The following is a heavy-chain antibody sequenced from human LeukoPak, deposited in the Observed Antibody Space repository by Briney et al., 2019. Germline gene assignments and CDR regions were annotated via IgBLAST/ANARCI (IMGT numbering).Heavy chain of an antibody. CDR2: ISSSSTYI. Sequence: GGSLRLSCAASGFTFNSYSINWVRQAPGKGLEWVSSISSSSTYIYYADSVKGRFTISRDNAKNSLYLQMNSLRAEDTAVYYCARAPITMIPRDAFDIWGQGTMVTVSS. CDR3: ARAPITMIPRDAFDI. D-gene: IGHD3-22*01. V-gene: IGHV3-21*01. CDR1: GFTFNSYS. J-gene: IGHJ3*02.